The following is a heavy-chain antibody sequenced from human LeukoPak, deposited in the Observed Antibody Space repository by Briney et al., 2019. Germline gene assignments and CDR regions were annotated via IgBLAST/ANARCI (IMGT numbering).Heavy chain of an antibody. Sequence: ASVKVSCKVSAYTFSSYGISWVRQAPGQGLEWMGWISAYNGNTNYAQKLQGRVTMTTDTSTSTAYMELRSLRSDDAAVYYCARGRYSSSINSMDVWGQGTTVTVSS. J-gene: IGHJ6*02. CDR3: ARGRYSSSINSMDV. D-gene: IGHD6-6*01. CDR1: AYTFSSYG. V-gene: IGHV1-18*01. CDR2: ISAYNGNT.